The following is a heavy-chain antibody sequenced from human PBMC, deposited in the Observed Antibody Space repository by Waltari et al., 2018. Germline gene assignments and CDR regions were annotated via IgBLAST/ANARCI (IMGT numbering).Heavy chain of an antibody. V-gene: IGHV1-24*01. CDR1: ELS. D-gene: IGHD1-26*01. CDR3: ATDRSGSYYY. CDR2: FDPEDGET. Sequence: ELSMHWVRQAPGKGLEWMGGFDPEDGETIYAQKFQGRVTMTEDTSTDTAYMELSSLRSEDTAVYYCATDRSGSYYYWGQGTLVTVSS. J-gene: IGHJ4*02.